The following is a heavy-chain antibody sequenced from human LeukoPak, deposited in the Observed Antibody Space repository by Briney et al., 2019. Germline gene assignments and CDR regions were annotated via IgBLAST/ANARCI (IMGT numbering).Heavy chain of an antibody. V-gene: IGHV3-23*01. J-gene: IGHJ4*02. CDR3: AKFLGVVPAARYYFDF. Sequence: PGGSLRLSCAASGFTFSSYAMSWVRQAPGKGLEWVSAISGSGGSTYYADSVKGRFTISRDNPKNTLYLQMNSLRAENTAVYYCAKFLGVVPAARYYFDFWGQGTLVTVSS. CDR1: GFTFSSYA. CDR2: ISGSGGST. D-gene: IGHD2-2*01.